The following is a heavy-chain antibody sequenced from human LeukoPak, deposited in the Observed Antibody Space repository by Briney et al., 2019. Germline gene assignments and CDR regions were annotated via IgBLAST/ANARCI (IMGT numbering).Heavy chain of an antibody. CDR3: ARDRLVLGSSGYDTAF. D-gene: IGHD3-22*01. J-gene: IGHJ4*02. Sequence: KTGGSLRLSCAASGFTLSSYSMNWVRQAPGKGLEWVSSISSSSSYIYYADSVKGRFTISRDNAKNSLYLQMNSLRAEDTAVYYCARDRLVLGSSGYDTAFWGQGTLVTVSS. V-gene: IGHV3-21*01. CDR2: ISSSSSYI. CDR1: GFTLSSYS.